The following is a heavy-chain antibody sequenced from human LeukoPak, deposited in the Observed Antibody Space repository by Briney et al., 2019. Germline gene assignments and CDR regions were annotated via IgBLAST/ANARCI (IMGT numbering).Heavy chain of an antibody. D-gene: IGHD2-2*01. CDR1: GFTFSSYA. CDR3: VKRYCSSTSCSLFDY. CDR2: ISGSGGST. Sequence: GGSLRLSCAASGFTFSSYAMSWVRQAPGKGLEWVSAISGSGGSTYYADSVKGRFTISRDNSKNTLYLQMNSLRAEDTAVYYFVKRYCSSTSCSLFDYWGQGTLVTVSS. V-gene: IGHV3-23*01. J-gene: IGHJ4*02.